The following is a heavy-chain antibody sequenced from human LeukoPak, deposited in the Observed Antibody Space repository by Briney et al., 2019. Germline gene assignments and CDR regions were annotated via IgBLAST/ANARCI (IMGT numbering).Heavy chain of an antibody. D-gene: IGHD3-22*01. V-gene: IGHV3-73*01. CDR3: TRHSLCYDSSGYYGFCDY. Sequence: GGSLRLSCAASGFTFSGSAMHWVRQASGKGLEWVGRIRSKANSYATAYAASVKGRFTISRDDSKNTAYLQMNSQKTEDTAVYYCTRHSLCYDSSGYYGFCDYWGQGTLVTVSS. CDR1: GFTFSGSA. J-gene: IGHJ4*02. CDR2: IRSKANSYAT.